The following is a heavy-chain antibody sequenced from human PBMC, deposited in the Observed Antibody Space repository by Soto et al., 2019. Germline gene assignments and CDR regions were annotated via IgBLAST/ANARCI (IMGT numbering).Heavy chain of an antibody. V-gene: IGHV3-33*01. CDR3: ASDGSDVLIGPLWFDP. Sequence: GESLKISCAASGFTFSTYGMHWVRQAPGKGLDWVAVIFFDGIQKFYADSAKGRFTISRDISKNTVYLQMKSLRAEDSVFYYCASDGSDVLIGPLWFDPWGQGTQVTVSS. D-gene: IGHD3-9*01. CDR2: IFFDGIQK. CDR1: GFTFSTYG. J-gene: IGHJ5*02.